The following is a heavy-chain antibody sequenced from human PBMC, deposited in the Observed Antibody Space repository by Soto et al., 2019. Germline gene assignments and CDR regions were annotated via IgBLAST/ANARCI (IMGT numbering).Heavy chain of an antibody. CDR1: GDSVSSNSAA. J-gene: IGHJ4*02. V-gene: IGHV6-1*01. Sequence: KQSQTLSLTCAISGDSVSSNSAAWNWIRQSPSRGLEWLGRTYYRSKWYNDYAVSVKSRITINPDTSKNQFSLQLNSVTPEDTAVYYCAKEDFSGDPTGTTYHFDYWGQGTLVTVSS. D-gene: IGHD1-7*01. CDR3: AKEDFSGDPTGTTYHFDY. CDR2: TYYRSKWYN.